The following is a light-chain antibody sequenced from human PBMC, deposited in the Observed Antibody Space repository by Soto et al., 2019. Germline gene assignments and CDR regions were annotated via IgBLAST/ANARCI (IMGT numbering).Light chain of an antibody. CDR2: EVS. Sequence: QSALTQPASVSGSPGQSITVSCTGTSSDIGAYDYVSWYQQHPGKAPKVIISEVSKRPPGVSHRFSGSKSGNTASLTISGLQAEDEADYYFSSYTSSSTVGVFGTGTKITVL. J-gene: IGLJ1*01. CDR1: SSDIGAYDY. CDR3: SSYTSSSTVGV. V-gene: IGLV2-14*01.